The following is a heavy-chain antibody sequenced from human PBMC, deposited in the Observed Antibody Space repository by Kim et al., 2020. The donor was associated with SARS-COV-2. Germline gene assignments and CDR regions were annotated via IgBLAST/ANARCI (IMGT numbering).Heavy chain of an antibody. D-gene: IGHD3-10*01. Sequence: SETLSLTCTVSGGSISGYYWSWIRQPPKKGLEWIGYIYYSGDTKYNPSLKSRVTMSVDTSKNQFSLKLNSVTAADTAVYYCARDNYYGSVSNWFDPWRQG. J-gene: IGHJ5*02. CDR3: ARDNYYGSVSNWFDP. CDR1: GGSISGYY. CDR2: IYYSGDT. V-gene: IGHV4-59*13.